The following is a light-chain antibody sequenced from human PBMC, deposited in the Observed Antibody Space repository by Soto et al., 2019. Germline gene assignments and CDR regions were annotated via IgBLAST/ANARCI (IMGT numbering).Light chain of an antibody. CDR1: QTVSSSY. J-gene: IGKJ4*01. CDR2: GAS. Sequence: EVVMGKSAATGARSPGKRATLSCRASQTVSSSYLAWYQQKPGQAPRLLIYGASSRATGIPDRFSGSGSGTDFTLTISRLEPEDFAVYYCQQYGSSPLTFGGGTKVDIK. V-gene: IGKV3-20*01. CDR3: QQYGSSPLT.